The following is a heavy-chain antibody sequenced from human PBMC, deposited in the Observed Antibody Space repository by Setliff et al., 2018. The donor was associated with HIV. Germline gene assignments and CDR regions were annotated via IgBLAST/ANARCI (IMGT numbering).Heavy chain of an antibody. Sequence: AASVQVSCKASGTTLRNNVINWVRQAPGQGLEWVGSLIPALGEPHYAQSVQGRAAITADDSTHTAYLELVNLRSDDTATYYCGRGTLYGVSDYWGPGTLVTVSS. D-gene: IGHD3-3*01. CDR2: LIPALGEP. CDR1: GTTLRNNV. J-gene: IGHJ4*02. V-gene: IGHV1-69*11. CDR3: GRGTLYGVSDY.